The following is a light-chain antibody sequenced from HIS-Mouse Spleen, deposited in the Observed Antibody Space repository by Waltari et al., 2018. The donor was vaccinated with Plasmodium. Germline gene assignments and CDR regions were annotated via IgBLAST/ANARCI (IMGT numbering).Light chain of an antibody. Sequence: QSALTQPASVSGSPGQSITISCTGTSSDVGGYNYVSWYQQHPGKAPKLMIYEVSNRASGVSNRFSGSKSGNTASLTISGLQAEDEADYYGSSYTSSSTVFGGGTKLTVL. V-gene: IGLV2-14*01. CDR3: SSYTSSSTV. CDR2: EVS. CDR1: SSDVGGYNY. J-gene: IGLJ3*02.